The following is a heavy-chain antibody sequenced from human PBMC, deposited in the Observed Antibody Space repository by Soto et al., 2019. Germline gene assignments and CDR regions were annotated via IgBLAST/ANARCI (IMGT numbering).Heavy chain of an antibody. D-gene: IGHD2-21*02. CDR1: GYTFTNYA. V-gene: IGHV1-3*01. CDR3: ARFETGGVVTRPNCSAP. J-gene: IGHJ5*02. Sequence: ASVKVSCKASGYTFTNYAIHWVRQAPGQRLEWMGWINAGNGYTKFSQKFQGRVTITRDTSASTAYMELSSLGSEDTAVYFCARFETGGVVTRPNCSAPGGQEPRVTVSS. CDR2: INAGNGYT.